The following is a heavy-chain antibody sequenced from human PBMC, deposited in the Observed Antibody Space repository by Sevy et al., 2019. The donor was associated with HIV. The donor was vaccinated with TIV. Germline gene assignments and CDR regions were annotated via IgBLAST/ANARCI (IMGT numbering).Heavy chain of an antibody. V-gene: IGHV1-18*01. D-gene: IGHD3-22*01. J-gene: IGHJ4*02. Sequence: YNGETKYAQKFQGRATMTTDTSTSTAYMELRSLRSDDTAVYYCARDSDGSGRYYLDYFDSWGQGTLVTVSS. CDR3: ARDSDGSGRYYLDYFDS. CDR2: YNGET.